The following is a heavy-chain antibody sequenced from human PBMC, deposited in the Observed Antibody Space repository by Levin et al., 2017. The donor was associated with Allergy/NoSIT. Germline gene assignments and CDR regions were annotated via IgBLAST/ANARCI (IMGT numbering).Heavy chain of an antibody. J-gene: IGHJ6*02. CDR3: ARRSGIAAAATGYYYYGMDV. CDR1: GYTFTSYG. D-gene: IGHD6-13*01. CDR2: ISAYNGNT. Sequence: ASVKVSCKASGYTFTSYGISWVRQAPGQGLEWMGWISAYNGNTNYAQKLQGRVTMTTDTSTSTAYMELRSLRSDDTAVYYCARRSGIAAAATGYYYYGMDVWGQGTTVTVSS. V-gene: IGHV1-18*01.